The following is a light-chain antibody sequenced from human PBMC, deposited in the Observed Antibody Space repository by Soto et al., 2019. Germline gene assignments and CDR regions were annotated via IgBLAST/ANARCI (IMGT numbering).Light chain of an antibody. CDR2: DTS. Sequence: DIVLTQSPGTLCLSPGERATLSCRVSQSRTNSFIAWYQQKPGQAPRLLIYDTSSRATGIPDGFSGSGSGTDFTLTISRLEPEDFAVFFCQQYGTSEIIFGQGTRLEIK. CDR3: QQYGTSEII. V-gene: IGKV3-20*01. J-gene: IGKJ5*01. CDR1: QSRTNSF.